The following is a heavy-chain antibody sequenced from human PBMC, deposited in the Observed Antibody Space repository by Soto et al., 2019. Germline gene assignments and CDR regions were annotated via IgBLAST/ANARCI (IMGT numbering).Heavy chain of an antibody. CDR3: ARGQRFSDWFDP. J-gene: IGHJ5*02. D-gene: IGHD3-3*01. Sequence: SETLSLTCAVSGVSISSSSYYWGWILQPPGKGLEWIGTIYYGGSSYSNPSLKSRVTISLDTSKNQFSLRLTSVTAADTAVYYCARGQRFSDWFDPWGQGTLVTVSS. CDR1: GVSISSSSYY. CDR2: IYYGGSS. V-gene: IGHV4-39*07.